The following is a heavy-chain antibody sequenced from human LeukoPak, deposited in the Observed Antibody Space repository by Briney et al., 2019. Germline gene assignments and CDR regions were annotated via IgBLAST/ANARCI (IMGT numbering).Heavy chain of an antibody. Sequence: GGSLRLSCGASGFTFSSYWMRGVRQAPGKGGEGVANIKQEGREKYYLDSVKGRFTISRDNAKNSLYLQMNSLRAEDTAVYYCAREPAGRYYGSWGQGTLVTVSS. CDR2: IKQEGREK. CDR3: AREPAGRYYGS. CDR1: GFTFSSYW. D-gene: IGHD3-10*01. V-gene: IGHV3-7*01. J-gene: IGHJ5*02.